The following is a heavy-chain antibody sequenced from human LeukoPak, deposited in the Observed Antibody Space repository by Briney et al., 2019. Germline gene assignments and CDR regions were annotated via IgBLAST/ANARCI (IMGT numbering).Heavy chain of an antibody. CDR1: GGTFSNYA. CDR2: VVPIFGTT. V-gene: IGHV1-69*15. CDR3: ARDQGMLATWGWFDP. Sequence: ASVKVSCKASGGTFSNYAITWVRQAPGQWLQWVGRVVPIFGTTSYAQNFQGRATVSADESTNTAYMELNNLQSEDTAVYYCARDQGMLATWGWFDPWGQGTLVTVSS. D-gene: IGHD5-12*01. J-gene: IGHJ5*02.